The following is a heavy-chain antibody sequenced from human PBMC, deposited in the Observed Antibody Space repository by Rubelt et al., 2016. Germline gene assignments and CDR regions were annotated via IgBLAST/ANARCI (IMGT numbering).Heavy chain of an antibody. CDR1: GFTFSSYG. CDR2: IWYDGSNK. Sequence: QVQLGESGGGVVQPGRSLRLSCAASGFTFSSYGMHWVRQAPGKGLEWVAGIWYDGSNKYYADSGKGRLTISRDKSKNTLDLQMNSLRAEDTAVYYCARDSGAFDIWGQGTMGTVSS. J-gene: IGHJ3*02. CDR3: ARDSGAFDI. V-gene: IGHV3-33*01.